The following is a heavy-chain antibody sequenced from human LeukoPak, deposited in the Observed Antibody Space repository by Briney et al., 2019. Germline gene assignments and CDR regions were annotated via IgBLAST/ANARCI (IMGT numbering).Heavy chain of an antibody. J-gene: IGHJ4*02. Sequence: SVKVSCKASGGTFSSYAISWVRPAPGQGLEWMGRIIPIFGIANYAQKFQGRVTITADKSTSTAYMELSSLRSEDTAVYYCARDQYQYCSSTSCYYYFDYWGQGTLVTVSS. D-gene: IGHD2-2*01. CDR3: ARDQYQYCSSTSCYYYFDY. CDR1: GGTFSSYA. V-gene: IGHV1-69*04. CDR2: IIPIFGIA.